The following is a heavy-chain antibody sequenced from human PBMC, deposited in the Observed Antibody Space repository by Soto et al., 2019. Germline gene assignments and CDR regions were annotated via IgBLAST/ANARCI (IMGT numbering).Heavy chain of an antibody. J-gene: IGHJ6*01. CDR3: VXVSSFASGPGNFYAMDV. CDR2: IGWDPSKI. Sequence: HPGASLRLSCEASGFTFEDFAMHWVRLAPGKGLEWVSSIGWDPSKIAYADSVRGRFSISRDNAKNSLFLDMKNLRREDTALYYCVXVSSFASGPGNFYAMDVWGQGTTVTVSS. CDR1: GFTFEDFA. D-gene: IGHD3-9*01. V-gene: IGHV3-9*01.